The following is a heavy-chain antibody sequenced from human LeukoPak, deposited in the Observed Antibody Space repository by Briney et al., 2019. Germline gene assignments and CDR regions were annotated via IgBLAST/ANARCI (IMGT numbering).Heavy chain of an antibody. CDR3: ARVRLGSVRGAFDV. V-gene: IGHV3-30*04. CDR1: GFKFNDYA. Sequence: GGSLRLSCTGSGFKFNDYAVHWVSQAPGRGLEGVAIVSHDGTKSHYAGSVQGRLSLSRDTSHNSLYLQMNSLRSDDTALYYCARVRLGSVRGAFDVWGQGTLVTVSS. CDR2: VSHDGTKS. J-gene: IGHJ3*01. D-gene: IGHD3-10*01.